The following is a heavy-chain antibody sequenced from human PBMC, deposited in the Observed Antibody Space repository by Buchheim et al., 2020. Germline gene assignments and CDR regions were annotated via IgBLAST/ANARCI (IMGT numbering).Heavy chain of an antibody. CDR1: GGSISGYY. CDR2: IFSSGST. J-gene: IGHJ5*02. D-gene: IGHD1-1*01. V-gene: IGHV4-59*01. CDR3: ARAGERNNYFDP. Sequence: QVQLQESGPGLVKPSETLSLTCSVSGGSISGYYWSWIRQSPGKGLEWIGYIFSSGSTNYNPSLNSRVIISVDTSKNQFSLRLRSVTAADTAVYYCARAGERNNYFDPWSQGTL.